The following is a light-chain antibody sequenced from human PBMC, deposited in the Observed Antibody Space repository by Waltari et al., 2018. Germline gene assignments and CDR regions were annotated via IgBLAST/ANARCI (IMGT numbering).Light chain of an antibody. J-gene: IGKJ1*01. CDR3: QNHERLPAT. CDR1: QSISKY. Sequence: VFTQAPGTLSLSPGETATISFRASQSISKYFVWYQQKPGHDPRLLLYAASTRATGVPDRFSGSGYGPDCTLPISRLEPEDFAVYYCQNHERLPATFGQGTKVEIK. V-gene: IGKV3-20*01. CDR2: AAS.